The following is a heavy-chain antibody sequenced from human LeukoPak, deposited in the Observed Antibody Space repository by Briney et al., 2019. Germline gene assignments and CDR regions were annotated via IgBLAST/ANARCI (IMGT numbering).Heavy chain of an antibody. Sequence: GGSLRLSCAASGFTFSSYAMSWVRQAPGKGLEWVSAISGSGGSTYYADSVKGRFTISRDNSKNTLYLQMKSLRAEDTAVYYCAKAPARYYCSSTSCYPFDYWGQGTLVTVSS. CDR3: AKAPARYYCSSTSCYPFDY. D-gene: IGHD2-2*01. J-gene: IGHJ4*02. V-gene: IGHV3-23*01. CDR2: ISGSGGST. CDR1: GFTFSSYA.